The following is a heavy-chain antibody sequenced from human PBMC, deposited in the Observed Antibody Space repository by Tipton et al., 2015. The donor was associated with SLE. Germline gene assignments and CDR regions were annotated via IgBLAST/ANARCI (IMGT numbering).Heavy chain of an antibody. CDR3: ARGVGMDV. Sequence: TLSLTCTVSGGSIGINYWSWSRQSTGRGLEWIGYIYHSGTTTYNPSLKSHVTISVDTSKNQFSLMVSSVTATDTALYYCARGVGMDVLGEGTTVTVSS. D-gene: IGHD2-15*01. V-gene: IGHV4-59*01. J-gene: IGHJ6*04. CDR1: GGSIGINY. CDR2: IYHSGTT.